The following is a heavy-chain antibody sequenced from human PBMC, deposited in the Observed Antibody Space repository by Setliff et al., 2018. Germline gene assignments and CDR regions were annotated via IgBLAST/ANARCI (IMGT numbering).Heavy chain of an antibody. CDR2: IIPIFGTA. J-gene: IGHJ6*02. D-gene: IGHD2-8*01. V-gene: IGHV1-69*05. CDR3: ARANCTNSVCYWGEYYYYGMDV. Sequence: RASVKVSCKASGGTFSSYAISWVRQAPGQGLEWMGGIIPIFGTANYAQKFQGRVTITTDESTSTAYMELSSLRSEDTAVYYCARANCTNSVCYWGEYYYYGMDVWGQGTTVTVSS. CDR1: GGTFSSYA.